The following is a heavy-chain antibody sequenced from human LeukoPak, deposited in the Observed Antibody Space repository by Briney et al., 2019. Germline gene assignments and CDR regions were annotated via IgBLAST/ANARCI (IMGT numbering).Heavy chain of an antibody. CDR1: GGSFSGYY. CDR2: INHSGST. CDR3: ARAPAATKGYYYYYGMDV. V-gene: IGHV4-34*01. J-gene: IGHJ6*02. D-gene: IGHD2-2*01. Sequence: SETLSLTCAVYGGSFSGYYWSWIRQPPGKGLEWIGEINHSGSTNYNPSLKSRVTISVDTSKNQFSLKLSSVTAADTAVYYCARAPAATKGYYYYYGMDVWGQGTTVTVSS.